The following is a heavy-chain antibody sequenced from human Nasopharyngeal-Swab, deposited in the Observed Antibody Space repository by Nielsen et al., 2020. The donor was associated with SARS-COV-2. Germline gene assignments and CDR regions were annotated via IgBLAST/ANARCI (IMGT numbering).Heavy chain of an antibody. D-gene: IGHD5-18*01. Sequence: SETLSLTCAVYGGSFSGYYWSWIRQPPGKGLEWIGEINQSGSTNYNPSLKSRVTISVDTSKNQFSLKLSSVTAADTAVYYCARETAMACDYWGQGTLVTVSS. J-gene: IGHJ4*02. CDR1: GGSFSGYY. CDR2: INQSGST. V-gene: IGHV4-34*01. CDR3: ARETAMACDY.